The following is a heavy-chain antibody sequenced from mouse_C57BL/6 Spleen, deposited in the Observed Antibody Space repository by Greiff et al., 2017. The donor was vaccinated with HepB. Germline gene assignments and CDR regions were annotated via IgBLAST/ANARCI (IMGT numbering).Heavy chain of an antibody. CDR2: IDPSDSYT. CDR1: GYTFTSYW. V-gene: IGHV1-50*01. Sequence: QVQLQQPGAELVKPGASVKLSCKASGYTFTSYWMQWVKQRPGQGLEWIGEIDPSDSYTNYNQKFKGKATLTVDTSSSTAYMQLSSLTSEDSAVYYCANPENMDYWGQGTSVTVSS. CDR3: ANPENMDY. J-gene: IGHJ4*01.